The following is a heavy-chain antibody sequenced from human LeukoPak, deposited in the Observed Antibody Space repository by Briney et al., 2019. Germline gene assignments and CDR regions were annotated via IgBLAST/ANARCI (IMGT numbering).Heavy chain of an antibody. D-gene: IGHD2-8*01. J-gene: IGHJ4*01. CDR1: GFGFSDSY. CDR2: ISGSGSDI. CDR3: STDPRLLIY. Sequence: GGSLRLSCVVSGFGFSDSYMTWIRQTPGKGLEWLAYISGSGSDIYYADSVKGRFTISRDNDKNSLYLQMNSLRPDDTALYYCSTDPRLLIYWGHGTLVTVSS. V-gene: IGHV3-11*01.